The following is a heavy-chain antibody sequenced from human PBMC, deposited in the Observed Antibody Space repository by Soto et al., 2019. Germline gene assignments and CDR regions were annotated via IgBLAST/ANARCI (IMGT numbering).Heavy chain of an antibody. Sequence: EVQLVESGGGLVQPGGSLRLSCAASGFTFSSHWMSWVRQAPGKGLEWVANIKQDGSEKYYVDSVKGRFTISRDNAKNSLYLQMNSLRAEDTAVYYCARRGYSYGYDDVWGKGTTVTVSS. CDR2: IKQDGSEK. CDR1: GFTFSSHW. CDR3: ARRGYSYGYDDV. J-gene: IGHJ6*04. V-gene: IGHV3-7*01. D-gene: IGHD5-18*01.